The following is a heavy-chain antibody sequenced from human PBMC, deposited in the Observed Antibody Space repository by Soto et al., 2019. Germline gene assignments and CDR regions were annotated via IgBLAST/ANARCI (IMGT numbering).Heavy chain of an antibody. D-gene: IGHD4-17*01. V-gene: IGHV3-66*01. CDR1: GFTVSSNY. J-gene: IGHJ4*02. Sequence: GGSLRLSCAASGFTVSSNYMSWVRQAPGKGLEWVSVIYSGGSTYYADSVKGGFTISRDNSKNTLYLQMNSLRAEDTAVYYCARELRPIRAIDYWGQGTLVTVSS. CDR2: IYSGGST. CDR3: ARELRPIRAIDY.